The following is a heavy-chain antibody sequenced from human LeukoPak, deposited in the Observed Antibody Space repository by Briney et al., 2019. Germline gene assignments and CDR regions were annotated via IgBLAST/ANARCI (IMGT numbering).Heavy chain of an antibody. J-gene: IGHJ5*02. V-gene: IGHV1-69*13. CDR2: IIPIFGTA. Sequence: SSVKVSCKASGGTFSSYAISWVRQAPGQGLEWMGGIIPIFGTANYAQKFQGRVTITADESTSTAYMELSSLRSEDTAVYYCATSLTTVVTPGEVLLWGFDPWGQGTLVTVSS. CDR3: ATSLTTVVTPGEVLLWGFDP. D-gene: IGHD4-23*01. CDR1: GGTFSSYA.